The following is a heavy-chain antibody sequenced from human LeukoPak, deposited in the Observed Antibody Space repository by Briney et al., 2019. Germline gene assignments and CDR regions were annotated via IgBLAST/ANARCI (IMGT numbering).Heavy chain of an antibody. Sequence: GGSLRLSCAASGFTFNTYWMHWVRQTPGKGLVWVSRINSDGSSTTYADSVKGRFTIPRDNAKNTVYLQMNSLRDEDTAVYYCAKGGTVGFDSWGQGTLVTVSS. D-gene: IGHD1-1*01. V-gene: IGHV3-74*01. J-gene: IGHJ4*02. CDR2: INSDGSST. CDR3: AKGGTVGFDS. CDR1: GFTFNTYW.